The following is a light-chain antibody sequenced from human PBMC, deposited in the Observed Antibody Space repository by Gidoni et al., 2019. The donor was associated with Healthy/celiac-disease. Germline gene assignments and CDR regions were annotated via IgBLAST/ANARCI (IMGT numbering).Light chain of an antibody. V-gene: IGKV4-1*01. Sequence: DIVMNQSPDSLAVSLVERATINYKSSQSVLYSSNNKNYLAWYQQKPGQTPKLLIYCASTRESGVPDRFSGSGSGTDFTLTISSLQAEDVAIYYCQQYYSTPLTFGQGTKLEIK. CDR2: CAS. CDR3: QQYYSTPLT. J-gene: IGKJ2*01. CDR1: QSVLYSSNNKNY.